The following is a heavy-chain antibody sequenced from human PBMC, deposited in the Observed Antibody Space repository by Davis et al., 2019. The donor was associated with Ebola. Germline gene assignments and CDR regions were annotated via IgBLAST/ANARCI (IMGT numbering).Heavy chain of an antibody. CDR3: ARDSVSQYFDWLLYYHFDY. CDR2: INAGNGNT. D-gene: IGHD3-9*01. CDR1: GYTFTSYA. V-gene: IGHV1-3*01. J-gene: IGHJ4*02. Sequence: ASVKVSCKASGYTFTSYAMHWVRQAPGQRLEWMGWINAGNGNTKYSQKFQGRVTITRDTSASTAYMELSSLRSEDTAVYYCARDSVSQYFDWLLYYHFDYWGQGTLVTVSS.